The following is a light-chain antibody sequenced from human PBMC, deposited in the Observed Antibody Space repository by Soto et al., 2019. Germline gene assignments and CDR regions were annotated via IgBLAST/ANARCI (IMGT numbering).Light chain of an antibody. Sequence: EVMLTQSPATLSLSPGERATLSCRASQSVSSYLAWYQQRPGQAPRLLIYDASKRATGIPAKFSGSGSGTDFTLTISTLEPEDFAVYYCQQRSNWPPTFGGGTKVEIK. V-gene: IGKV3-11*01. CDR1: QSVSSY. CDR2: DAS. CDR3: QQRSNWPPT. J-gene: IGKJ4*01.